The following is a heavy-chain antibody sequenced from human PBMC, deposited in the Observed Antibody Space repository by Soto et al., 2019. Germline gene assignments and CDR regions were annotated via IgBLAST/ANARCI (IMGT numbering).Heavy chain of an antibody. CDR2: ISGSGGST. J-gene: IGHJ3*02. CDR1: GFTFSSYA. V-gene: IGHV3-23*01. CDR3: AKPVYQLLSFSAFDI. Sequence: GGSLRLSCAASGFTFSSYAMSWVRQAPGKGLEWVSAISGSGGSTYYADSVKGRSTISRDNSKNTLYLQMNSPRAEDTAVYYCAKPVYQLLSFSAFDIWGQGTMVTVSS. D-gene: IGHD2-2*01.